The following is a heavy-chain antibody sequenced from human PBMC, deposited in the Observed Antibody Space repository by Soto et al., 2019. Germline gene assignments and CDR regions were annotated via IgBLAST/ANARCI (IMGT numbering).Heavy chain of an antibody. J-gene: IGHJ6*02. CDR2: IYTGGNT. V-gene: IGHV3-53*01. CDR3: ARDYYYGSGNYYRADYYHYGMDV. CDR1: GFTVTSYY. D-gene: IGHD3-10*01. Sequence: LRRSCAASGFTVTSYYMSWVRQAPGKGLEWVSLIYTGGNTNYADSVKGRFTISRDNSKNTLYLQMNSLRAEDTAVYYCARDYYYGSGNYYRADYYHYGMDVWGQGTTVTVSS.